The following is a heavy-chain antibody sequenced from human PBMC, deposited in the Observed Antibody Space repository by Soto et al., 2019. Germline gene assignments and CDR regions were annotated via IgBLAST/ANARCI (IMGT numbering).Heavy chain of an antibody. D-gene: IGHD2-21*02. J-gene: IGHJ5*02. Sequence: PSETLSLSCAVSGGSISSGGYSWSWIRQPPGKGLECIGYIYHSGSTYYNPSLKSRVTISVDRSKNQFSLKLSSVTAADTAVYFCARVPHCGGDCQRGLDHWGRGTLVT. V-gene: IGHV4-30-2*01. CDR1: GGSISSGGYS. CDR2: IYHSGST. CDR3: ARVPHCGGDCQRGLDH.